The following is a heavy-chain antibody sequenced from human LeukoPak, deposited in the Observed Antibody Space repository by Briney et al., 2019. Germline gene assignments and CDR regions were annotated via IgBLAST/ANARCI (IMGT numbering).Heavy chain of an antibody. D-gene: IGHD3-22*01. J-gene: IGHJ4*02. CDR3: AKVSDPWTMIVDFTGDDDY. CDR1: GFTFSNYA. V-gene: IGHV3-23*01. CDR2: ISASDGTT. Sequence: PGGSLRLSCAASGFTFSNYAMSWVRQAPGKGLEWVSAISASDGTTYYADSVKGRFTISRDNSKNTLYLQINSLRAEDTAVFYRAKVSDPWTMIVDFTGDDDYWGQGTMVTVSS.